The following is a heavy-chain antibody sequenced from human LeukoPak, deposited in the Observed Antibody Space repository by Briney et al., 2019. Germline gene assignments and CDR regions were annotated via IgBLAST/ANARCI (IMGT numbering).Heavy chain of an antibody. J-gene: IGHJ4*02. CDR1: GFTFSAYW. CDR2: IIEDGNLK. Sequence: PGGSLRLSCAASGFTFSAYWMTWLRQAPGKGLAWVANIIEDGNLKYYVDSVKGRFTISRDNTKNSLYLQMKSLRADDTAVYYCARVGKNGWDFDHWGQGTLVTVSS. D-gene: IGHD6-19*01. V-gene: IGHV3-7*01. CDR3: ARVGKNGWDFDH.